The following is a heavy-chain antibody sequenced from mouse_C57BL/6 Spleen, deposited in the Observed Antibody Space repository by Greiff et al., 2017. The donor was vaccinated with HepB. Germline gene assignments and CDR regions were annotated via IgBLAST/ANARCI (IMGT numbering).Heavy chain of an antibody. CDR2: ISSGSSTI. CDR3: ARGGSGYVPYYFDY. Sequence: EVQLVESGGGLVKPGGSLKLSCAASGFTFSDYGMHWVRQAPEKGLEWVAYISSGSSTIYYADTVKGRFTISRDNAKNTLFLQMTSLRSEDTAMYYCARGGSGYVPYYFDYWGQGTTLTVSS. V-gene: IGHV5-17*01. D-gene: IGHD3-2*02. J-gene: IGHJ2*01. CDR1: GFTFSDYG.